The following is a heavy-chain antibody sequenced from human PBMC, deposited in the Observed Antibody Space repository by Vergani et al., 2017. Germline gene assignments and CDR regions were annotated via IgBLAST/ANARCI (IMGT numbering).Heavy chain of an antibody. CDR1: GYTFTGHY. V-gene: IGHV1-2*02. Sequence: QVQLVQSGAEVKKPGASVKVSCKASGYTFTGHYMHWVRQAPGQGLEWMGWINPNSGGTNYAQKFQGRVTMTRDTSISTAYMELSRLRSDDTAVYYCARVLQLERRGDYYYMDVWGKGTTVTVSS. J-gene: IGHJ6*03. CDR3: ARVLQLERRGDYYYMDV. D-gene: IGHD1-1*01. CDR2: INPNSGGT.